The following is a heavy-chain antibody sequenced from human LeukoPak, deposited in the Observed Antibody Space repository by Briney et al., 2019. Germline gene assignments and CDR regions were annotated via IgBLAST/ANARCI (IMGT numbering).Heavy chain of an antibody. D-gene: IGHD1-26*01. CDR1: GYSISSGYY. CDR2: IYHSGST. J-gene: IGHJ3*02. V-gene: IGHV4-38-2*01. CDR3: AKFAEAWELLNRGDFDN. Sequence: PSETLSLTCAVSGYSISSGYYWGWIRQPPGKGLEWIGSIYHSGSTYYNPSLKSRVTISVDTSKNQFSLKLSSVTAADTAVYYCAKFAEAWELLNRGDFDNWGQGTMVTVSS.